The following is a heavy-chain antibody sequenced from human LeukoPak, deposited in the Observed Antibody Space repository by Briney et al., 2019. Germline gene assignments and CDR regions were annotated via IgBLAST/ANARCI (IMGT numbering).Heavy chain of an antibody. CDR1: GYSFTNYW. CDR3: ARSKRFDY. J-gene: IGHJ4*02. V-gene: IGHV5-10-1*01. Sequence: GESLKISCKGSGYSFTNYWITWVRQMPGKGLEWMGRIDPSDSYTNYSPSFQGQVTTSADKSISTAYLQWSSLEASDTAICYCARSKRFDYWGQGTLVTVSS. CDR2: IDPSDSYT.